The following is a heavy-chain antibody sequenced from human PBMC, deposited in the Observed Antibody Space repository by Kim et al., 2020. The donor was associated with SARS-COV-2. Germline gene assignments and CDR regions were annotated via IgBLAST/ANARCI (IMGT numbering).Heavy chain of an antibody. CDR1: GFTFSSYG. CDR3: AKDLLGDGGYFDY. Sequence: GGSLRLSCAVSGFTFSSYGMHWVRQAPGKGLEWVAVISYDGSNKYYADSVKGRFTISRDNSKNTLYLQMNSLRAEDTAVYYCAKDLLGDGGYFDYWGQGTLVTVSS. D-gene: IGHD4-17*01. V-gene: IGHV3-30*18. CDR2: ISYDGSNK. J-gene: IGHJ4*02.